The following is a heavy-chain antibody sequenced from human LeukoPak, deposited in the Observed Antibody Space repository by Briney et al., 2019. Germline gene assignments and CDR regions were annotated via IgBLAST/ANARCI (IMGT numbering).Heavy chain of an antibody. D-gene: IGHD3-10*01. J-gene: IGHJ4*02. Sequence: ASVKVSCKASGYSFNNYDINWVRQVAGQGLEWVGWMQPNSGNTGLALRFQGRITITRDMSISTVCLELSSLTSEDTAVYYCAREGGYFGSGSFFDSWGQGTLVTVSS. CDR1: GYSFNNYD. CDR3: AREGGYFGSGSFFDS. CDR2: MQPNSGNT. V-gene: IGHV1-8*03.